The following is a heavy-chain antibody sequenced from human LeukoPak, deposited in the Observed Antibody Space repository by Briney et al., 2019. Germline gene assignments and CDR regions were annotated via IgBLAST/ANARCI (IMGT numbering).Heavy chain of an antibody. J-gene: IGHJ4*02. CDR3: ARERRCSAGSCYAADLDS. D-gene: IGHD2-15*01. CDR2: IIPLTGVV. CDR1: ADIFSSYA. V-gene: IGHV1-69*04. Sequence: ASVKVSCKTSADIFSSYAINWVRMAPGQGLEWMGRIIPLTGVVNYGQKLQTRVTISADKSTSTAYMEVSSLRFEDTAVYFCARERRCSAGSCYAADLDSWGQGTLVTVSS.